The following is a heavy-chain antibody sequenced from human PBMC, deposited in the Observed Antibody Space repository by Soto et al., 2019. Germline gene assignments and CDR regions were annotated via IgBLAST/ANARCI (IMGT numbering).Heavy chain of an antibody. J-gene: IGHJ6*02. CDR1: GGTFSSYA. V-gene: IGHV1-69*13. D-gene: IGHD5-12*01. CDR2: IIPIFGTA. CDR3: ARDDAGHIAATSLVLNYYGMDV. Sequence: GASVKVSCKASGGTFSSYAISWVRQAPGQGLEWMGGIIPIFGTANYAQKFQGRVTITADESTSTAYMELSSLRSEDTAVYYCARDDAGHIAATSLVLNYYGMDVWGQGTTVTVSS.